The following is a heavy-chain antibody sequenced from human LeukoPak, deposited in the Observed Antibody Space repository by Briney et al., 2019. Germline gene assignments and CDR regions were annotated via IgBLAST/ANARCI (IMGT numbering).Heavy chain of an antibody. CDR3: ARCFVTALWFGELPEAWFDP. Sequence: SETLSLTCTVSGASISSYYWSWSRQSPGKGLEWIGDIYYSGSTNYNPSLKSRVTISVDTSKNQFSLKLSSVTAADTAVYYCARCFVTALWFGELPEAWFDPWGQGTLVTVSS. D-gene: IGHD3-10*01. J-gene: IGHJ5*02. CDR2: IYYSGST. V-gene: IGHV4-59*01. CDR1: GASISSYY.